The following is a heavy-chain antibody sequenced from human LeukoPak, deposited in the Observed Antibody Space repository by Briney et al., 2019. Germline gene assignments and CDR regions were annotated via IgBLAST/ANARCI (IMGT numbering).Heavy chain of an antibody. CDR1: GGSISSSNW. V-gene: IGHV4-4*02. D-gene: IGHD4-17*01. CDR3: ARAGYGDYYGEYFQH. J-gene: IGHJ1*01. Sequence: SGTLSLTCAVSGGSISSSNWWSWVRQPPGKGPEWIGEIYHSGSTNYNPSLKSRVTISVDKSKNQFSLKLSSVTAADTAVYYCARAGYGDYYGEYFQHWGQGTLVTVSS. CDR2: IYHSGST.